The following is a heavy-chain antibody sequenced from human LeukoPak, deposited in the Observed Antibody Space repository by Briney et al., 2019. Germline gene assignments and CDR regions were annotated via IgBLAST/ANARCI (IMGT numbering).Heavy chain of an antibody. J-gene: IGHJ1*01. CDR1: GGTFSSYA. CDR2: IIPILGIA. Sequence: SVKVSCKASGGTFSSYAISWVRQAPGQGLEWTGRIIPILGIANYAQKFQGRVTITADKSTSTAYMELSSLRSDDTAVYYCARDLRIAAAGTAEYFQHWGQGTLVTVSS. D-gene: IGHD6-13*01. CDR3: ARDLRIAAAGTAEYFQH. V-gene: IGHV1-69*04.